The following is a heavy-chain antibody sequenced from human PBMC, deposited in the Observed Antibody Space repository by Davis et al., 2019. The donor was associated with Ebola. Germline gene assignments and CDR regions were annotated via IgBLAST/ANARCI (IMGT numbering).Heavy chain of an antibody. CDR1: GFSVSTKY. V-gene: IGHV3-23*01. CDR2: ISGSGGST. J-gene: IGHJ6*02. D-gene: IGHD2-2*01. Sequence: GESLKISCAASGFSVSTKYMNWVRQAPGKGLEWVSAISGSGGSTYYADSVKGRFTISRDNSKNTLYLQMNSLRAEDTAVYYCAKTAYCSSTSCPGGMDVWGQGTTVTVSS. CDR3: AKTAYCSSTSCPGGMDV.